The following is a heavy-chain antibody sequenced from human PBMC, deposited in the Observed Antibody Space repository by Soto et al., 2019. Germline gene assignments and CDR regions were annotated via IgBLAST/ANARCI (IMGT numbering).Heavy chain of an antibody. CDR2: ISGSGGST. D-gene: IGHD3-22*01. V-gene: IGHV3-23*01. CDR1: GFTFSSYA. CDR3: AKEAQFTIIVVVRLGIDY. Sequence: PGGSLRLSCAASGFTFSSYAMSWVRQAPGKGLEWVSAISGSGGSTYYADSVKGRFTISRDNSKNTLYLQMNSLRAEDTAVYYCAKEAQFTIIVVVRLGIDYWGQGTQVTVYS. J-gene: IGHJ4*02.